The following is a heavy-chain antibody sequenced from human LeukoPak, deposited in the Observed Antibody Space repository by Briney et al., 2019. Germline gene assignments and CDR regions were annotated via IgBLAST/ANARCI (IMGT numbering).Heavy chain of an antibody. CDR2: ISGSGGST. D-gene: IGHD6-19*01. V-gene: IGHV3-23*01. J-gene: IGHJ4*02. CDR3: AKDKQWLSDYFDY. Sequence: VSAISGSGGSTYYADSVKGRFTISRDNSKNTLYLQMNSLRAEDTAVYYCAKDKQWLSDYFDYWGQGTLVTVSS.